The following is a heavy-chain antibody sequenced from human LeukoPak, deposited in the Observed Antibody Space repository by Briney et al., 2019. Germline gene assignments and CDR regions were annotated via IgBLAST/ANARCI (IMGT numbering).Heavy chain of an antibody. CDR2: IYYSGST. CDR1: GGSVSSGSYY. Sequence: SETLSLTCTVSGGSVSSGSYYWSWIRQPPGKGLEWIGHIYYSGSTNYNPSLKSRVTISVDTSKNQFSLKLSSVTAADTAVYYCARGVEAGTDYWGQGTLVTVSS. J-gene: IGHJ4*02. V-gene: IGHV4-61*01. CDR3: ARGVEAGTDY. D-gene: IGHD6-19*01.